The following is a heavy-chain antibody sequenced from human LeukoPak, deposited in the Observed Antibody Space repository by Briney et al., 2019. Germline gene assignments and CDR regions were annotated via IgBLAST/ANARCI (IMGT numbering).Heavy chain of an antibody. J-gene: IGHJ3*02. CDR1: AFTFSNYC. Sequence: RRCLRPSCAPSAFTFSNYCMHCVRQAPGKGLEWVAFLLNDGSNNDYADYVKGRFTSSRDNSKNTLYLQMNSLRVEDTAVYYCARESLDDDAFDIWGQGTMVAVSS. V-gene: IGHV3-33*05. CDR2: LLNDGSNN. CDR3: ARESLDDDAFDI. D-gene: IGHD1-26*01.